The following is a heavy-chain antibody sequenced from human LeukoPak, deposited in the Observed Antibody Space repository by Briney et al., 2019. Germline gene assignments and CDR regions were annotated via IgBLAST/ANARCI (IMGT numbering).Heavy chain of an antibody. V-gene: IGHV4-34*01. D-gene: IGHD5-18*01. CDR1: GGSFSDHF. Sequence: SETLSLTCAVYGGSFSDHFWSWVRQSPKKGLEWIGEINHSGSTNYNPSLKSRVTISVDTSKNQFSLKLRFVTAADTAVYYCARRTRGYSYGPYYYGMDVWGQGTTVTVSS. CDR3: ARRTRGYSYGPYYYGMDV. J-gene: IGHJ6*02. CDR2: INHSGST.